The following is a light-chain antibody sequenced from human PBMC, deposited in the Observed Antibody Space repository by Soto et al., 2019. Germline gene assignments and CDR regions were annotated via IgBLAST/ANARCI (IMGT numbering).Light chain of an antibody. Sequence: EIVLTQSPGTLSLSPGERATLSCRASQSVSNNYLAWYQQKPGQAPRLLIYGASSRATGIPDRFSGSGSGTDFTLTISRLEPEDFAVYYCQQYGSSPLFGQGTKVDI. J-gene: IGKJ1*01. CDR2: GAS. CDR3: QQYGSSPL. CDR1: QSVSNNY. V-gene: IGKV3-20*01.